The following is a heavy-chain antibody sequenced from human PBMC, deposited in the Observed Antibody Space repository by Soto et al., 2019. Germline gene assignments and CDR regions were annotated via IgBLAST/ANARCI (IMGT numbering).Heavy chain of an antibody. CDR1: GDSIRTDY. CDR2: IFPSGNT. D-gene: IGHD1-26*01. Sequence: SETLSLTCSVSGDSIRTDYWGWIRQPAGKGLEWIGRIFPSGNTNYNPSLKSRLTMSVDTSKNQFSLRLSSVTAADTAVYYCVRDGASGGFDYWGQGNLVSVSS. V-gene: IGHV4-4*07. CDR3: VRDGASGGFDY. J-gene: IGHJ4*01.